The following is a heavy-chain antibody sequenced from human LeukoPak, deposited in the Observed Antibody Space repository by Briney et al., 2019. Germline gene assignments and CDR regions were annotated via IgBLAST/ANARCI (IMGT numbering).Heavy chain of an antibody. Sequence: SETLSLTCTVSGGSISSYYWSWIRQPPGKGLEWIGYIYYSGSTNYNPSLKSRVTISVDTSKNQFSLKLSSVTAADTAVYNCARFSMVRGEGGNWFDPWGQGTLVTVSS. CDR3: ARFSMVRGEGGNWFDP. V-gene: IGHV4-59*01. J-gene: IGHJ5*02. CDR1: GGSISSYY. CDR2: IYYSGST. D-gene: IGHD3-10*01.